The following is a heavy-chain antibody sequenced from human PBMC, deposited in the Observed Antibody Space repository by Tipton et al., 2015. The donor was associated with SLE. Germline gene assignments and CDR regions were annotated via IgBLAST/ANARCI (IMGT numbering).Heavy chain of an antibody. Sequence: TLSLTCAVSGGSINGADYSWSWIRQPPGKGLEWIGYIYHSGTTYYNPSLNSRVSISLDRSKNQFSLKLNSVTAADTAVYYCARESRGYYDSSGYFDYWGQGTLVTVSS. D-gene: IGHD3-22*01. J-gene: IGHJ4*02. CDR2: IYHSGTT. V-gene: IGHV4-30-2*01. CDR3: ARESRGYYDSSGYFDY. CDR1: GGSINGADYS.